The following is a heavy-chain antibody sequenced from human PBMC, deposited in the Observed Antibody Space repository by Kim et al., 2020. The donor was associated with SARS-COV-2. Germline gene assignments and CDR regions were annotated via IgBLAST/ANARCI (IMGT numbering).Heavy chain of an antibody. V-gene: IGHV3-11*01. J-gene: IGHJ4*02. CDR1: GFTFSHFY. D-gene: IGHD1-26*01. CDR3: ARAVGLDC. Sequence: GGSLRLSCATSGFTFSHFYISWIRQAPGKGLEWIAYINQGGDTTYYANSVKGRFTISKDHSNNSVSLQMNSLRAEDTAFYYCARAVGLDCWGQGTLVTVSS. CDR2: INQGGDTT.